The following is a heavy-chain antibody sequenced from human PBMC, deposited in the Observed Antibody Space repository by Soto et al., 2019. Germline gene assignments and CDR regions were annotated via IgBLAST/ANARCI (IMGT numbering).Heavy chain of an antibody. CDR3: ARDQGWSKYCSGGSCYRDDY. J-gene: IGHJ4*02. D-gene: IGHD2-15*01. Sequence: QVQLVQSGAVVKKPGSSVKVSCKASGGTFSSYTISWVRQAPGQGLEWMGRIIPILGIANYAQKFQGRVTITADKSTSTAYMELSSLRSEDTAVYYCARDQGWSKYCSGGSCYRDDYWGQGTLVTVSS. CDR1: GGTFSSYT. V-gene: IGHV1-69*08. CDR2: IIPILGIA.